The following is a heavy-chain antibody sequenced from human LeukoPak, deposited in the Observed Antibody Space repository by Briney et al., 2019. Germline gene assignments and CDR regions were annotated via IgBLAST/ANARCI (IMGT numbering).Heavy chain of an antibody. V-gene: IGHV3-7*03. D-gene: IGHD6-13*01. J-gene: IGHJ4*02. Sequence: GGSLRLSCAASGFTVDSNYLSWVRQAPGKGLEWVANIKPDGTTKFYVDSVKGRFTISRDNALNSLYLQMNSLRAEDTAIYYCARSIPYGTTWYGRSDYWGQGTLVTVSS. CDR3: ARSIPYGTTWYGRSDY. CDR1: GFTVDSNY. CDR2: IKPDGTTK.